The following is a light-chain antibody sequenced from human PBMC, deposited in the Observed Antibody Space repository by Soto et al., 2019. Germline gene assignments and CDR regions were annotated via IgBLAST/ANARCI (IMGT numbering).Light chain of an antibody. CDR3: HKYNCALFT. V-gene: IGKV1-27*01. J-gene: IGKJ3*01. CDR1: QGISNY. CDR2: AAS. Sequence: DIQMTQSPSSLSASVGDRVTITCRASQGISNYLAWYQQKPGKVPKLLIYAASTLQSGVPSRFGRSGSGTDFTPPISSLQPEDVATYYCHKYNCALFTFGPGTKVDIK.